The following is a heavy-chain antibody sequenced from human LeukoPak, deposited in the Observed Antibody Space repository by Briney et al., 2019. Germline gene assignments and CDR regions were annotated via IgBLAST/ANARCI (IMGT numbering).Heavy chain of an antibody. D-gene: IGHD2-15*01. Sequence: SETLSLTCTVSGGSISSSSYYWGWIRQPPGKGLEWIGSIYYSGSTYYNPSLKSRVTISVDTSKNQFSLKLSSVTAADTAVYYCARIAQVGYCSGGSCYRWFDPWGQGTLVTVSS. J-gene: IGHJ5*02. CDR3: ARIAQVGYCSGGSCYRWFDP. CDR2: IYYSGST. CDR1: GGSISSSSYY. V-gene: IGHV4-39*07.